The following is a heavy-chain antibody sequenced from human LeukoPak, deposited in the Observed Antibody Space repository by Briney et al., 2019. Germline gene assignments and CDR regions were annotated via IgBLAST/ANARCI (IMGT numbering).Heavy chain of an antibody. J-gene: IGHJ6*03. Sequence: PSETLSLTCAVYGGSFSGYYWSWIRQPPGKGLEWIGEINHSGSTNYNPSLKSRVTISVDTSKNQFSLKLSSVTAADTAVYYCARGRGSCSSTSCYNYYYYMDVWGKGTTVTVSS. CDR3: ARGRGSCSSTSCYNYYYYMDV. D-gene: IGHD2-2*02. V-gene: IGHV4-34*01. CDR2: INHSGST. CDR1: GGSFSGYY.